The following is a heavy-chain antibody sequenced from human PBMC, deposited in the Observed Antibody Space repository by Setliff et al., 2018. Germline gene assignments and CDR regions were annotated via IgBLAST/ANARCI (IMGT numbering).Heavy chain of an antibody. D-gene: IGHD3-10*01. CDR2: INQDGSEK. J-gene: IGHJ6*02. CDR1: GFTFSTYS. Sequence: PGGSLRLSCAASGFTFSTYSMSWVRQAPGKGLEWVANINQDGSEKYYVDSVKGRFTISRDNARNSLYLQMNSLRAEDTAVYYCARVWFGNMDVWGQGTPVTVSS. CDR3: ARVWFGNMDV. V-gene: IGHV3-7*03.